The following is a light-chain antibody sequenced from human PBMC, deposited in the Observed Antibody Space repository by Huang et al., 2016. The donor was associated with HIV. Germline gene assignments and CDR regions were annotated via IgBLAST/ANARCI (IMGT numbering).Light chain of an antibody. Sequence: DIQMTQSPSSLSASVGDRVTITCRASQGIGNSLAWYQQKPEKAPRLLLYATSTLESGVPSRFSGSGSGTHCTLTINTLQPEDIASYYCQQYHSLPWTFGQGTKVEIK. CDR1: QGIGNS. CDR3: QQYHSLPWT. V-gene: IGKV1-NL1*01. J-gene: IGKJ1*01. CDR2: ATS.